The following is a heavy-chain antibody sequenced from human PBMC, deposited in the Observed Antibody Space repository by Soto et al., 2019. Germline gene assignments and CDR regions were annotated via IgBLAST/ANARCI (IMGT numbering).Heavy chain of an antibody. J-gene: IGHJ4*01. CDR3: ARHDGFSSGWIFDY. CDR2: VYYSGNT. Sequence: ASETLSLTCTVSGGSLSSYYWTWIRQPPGKGLEWIGYVYYSGNTYSNPSLKSRVTISVDTSNNQLSLKLRSVTAADTAVYYCARHDGFSSGWIFDYWGHGTLVTVSS. V-gene: IGHV4-59*08. CDR1: GGSLSSYY. D-gene: IGHD6-19*01.